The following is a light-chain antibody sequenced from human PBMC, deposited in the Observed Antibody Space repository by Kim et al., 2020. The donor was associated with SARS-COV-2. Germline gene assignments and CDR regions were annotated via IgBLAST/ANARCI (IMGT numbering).Light chain of an antibody. V-gene: IGLV3-21*04. CDR3: QVWHTSSDPFV. CDR1: DTGSKR. J-gene: IGLJ1*01. CDR2: NNY. Sequence: APGKPATITCGTDDTGSKRVHWYQQRPGQAPALVIYNNYVRPSGIPERFSGSNSGNTATLTISRVEAGDEADYYCQVWHTSSDPFVFGTGTKVTVL.